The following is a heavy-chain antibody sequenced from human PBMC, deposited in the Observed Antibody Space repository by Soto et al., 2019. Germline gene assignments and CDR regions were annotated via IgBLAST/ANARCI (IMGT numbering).Heavy chain of an antibody. CDR1: GFTVSSNY. Sequence: EVQLVESGGGLVQPGGSLRLSCAASGFTVSSNYMSWVRQAPGKGLEWVSVIYSGGSTYYAESAKGRFTISRDNYKNTLYRQMNILRAVDTAVYYCARDRDTGYCSGTGGYSLGWFDPWGQRTLVTVSS. J-gene: IGHJ5*02. D-gene: IGHD2-2*01. V-gene: IGHV3-66*01. CDR3: ARDRDTGYCSGTGGYSLGWFDP. CDR2: IYSGGST.